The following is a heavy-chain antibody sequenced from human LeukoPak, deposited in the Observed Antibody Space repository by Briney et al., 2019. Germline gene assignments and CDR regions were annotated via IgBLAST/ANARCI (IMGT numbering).Heavy chain of an antibody. CDR1: GYSFTTYW. CDR2: IYAGDSDT. CDR3: ARLRYSSSRDFDY. Sequence: GESLKISRRGSGYSFTTYWIGWVRQMPGKGLEWMGIIYAGDSDTRYSPSFQGQVTISADKSFSTAYLQWSSLKASDTAMYYCARLRYSSSRDFDYWGQGTLVTVSS. D-gene: IGHD6-13*01. V-gene: IGHV5-51*01. J-gene: IGHJ4*02.